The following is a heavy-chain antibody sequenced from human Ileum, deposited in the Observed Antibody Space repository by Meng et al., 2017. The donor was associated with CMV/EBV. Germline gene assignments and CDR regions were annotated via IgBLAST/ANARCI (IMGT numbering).Heavy chain of an antibody. CDR1: GGSFSGYY. J-gene: IGHJ4*02. D-gene: IGHD2-21*01. CDR2: VSHSGVT. CDR3: AREPPFVPADS. Sequence: QVQLQQWSGGLLKASQTLSLTCSVYGGSFSGYYWSWIRQPPGKGLELIAEVSHSGVTNYNPSLKSRVTISIDTSKNQFSLHLSSVTAADTAVYYCAREPPFVPADSWGQGTLVTVSS. V-gene: IGHV4-34*02.